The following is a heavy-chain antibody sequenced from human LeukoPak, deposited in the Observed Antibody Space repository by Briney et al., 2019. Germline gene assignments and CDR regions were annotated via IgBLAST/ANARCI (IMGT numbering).Heavy chain of an antibody. D-gene: IGHD6-19*01. Sequence: GGSLRLSCAASGFTFSSYEMNWVRQAPGKGLEWVSYISSSGSTIYYADSVKGRFTISRDNAKNSLYLQMNSLRAEDTAVYYCARAAGAVQWLFDYWGQGTLVTVSS. CDR2: ISSSGSTI. CDR3: ARAAGAVQWLFDY. J-gene: IGHJ4*02. CDR1: GFTFSSYE. V-gene: IGHV3-48*03.